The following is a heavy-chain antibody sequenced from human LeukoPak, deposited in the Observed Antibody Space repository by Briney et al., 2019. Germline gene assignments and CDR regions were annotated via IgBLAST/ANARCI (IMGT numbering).Heavy chain of an antibody. CDR1: GGSFSGYY. Sequence: SETLSLTCAVYGGSFSGYYWSWIRQPPGKGLEWIGEINHSGSTNYNPSLTSRVTISVDTSKNKCSLRLRSVTAADTAVYYCARAVRLYYYYYYMDVWGKGTTVTISS. V-gene: IGHV4-34*01. CDR2: INHSGST. D-gene: IGHD3-10*01. J-gene: IGHJ6*03. CDR3: ARAVRLYYYYYYMDV.